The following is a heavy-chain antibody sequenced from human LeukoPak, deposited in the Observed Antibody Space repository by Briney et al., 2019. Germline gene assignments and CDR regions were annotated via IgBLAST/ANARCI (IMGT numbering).Heavy chain of an antibody. CDR1: GYTFTSYD. V-gene: IGHV1-8*03. CDR2: MNPNRGNT. J-gene: IGHJ5*02. D-gene: IGHD2-2*01. CDR3: ARGGSPLGYCSSTSCYEGDNWFDP. Sequence: ASVKVSCKASGYTFTSYDINWVGQATGQGLEWMGWMNPNRGNTGYAQKFQGRVTITRNNSISKAYMELSRQRYKDTAVYYCARGGSPLGYCSSTSCYEGDNWFDPWGQGTLVTVSS.